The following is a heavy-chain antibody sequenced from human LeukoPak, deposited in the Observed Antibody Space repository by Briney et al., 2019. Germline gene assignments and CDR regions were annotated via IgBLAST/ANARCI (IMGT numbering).Heavy chain of an antibody. CDR2: ISGSGGST. J-gene: IGHJ4*02. V-gene: IGHV3-23*01. Sequence: GGSLRLSCAASGFTFSSYAMSWVRQAPGKGLEWVSAISGSGGSTYYADSVKGRFTISRDNSKNTLYLQMNSLRAEDTAVYYCAKVGEDIVVVPAHYFDYWGQGTLVTVSS. CDR3: AKVGEDIVVVPAHYFDY. CDR1: GFTFSSYA. D-gene: IGHD2-2*01.